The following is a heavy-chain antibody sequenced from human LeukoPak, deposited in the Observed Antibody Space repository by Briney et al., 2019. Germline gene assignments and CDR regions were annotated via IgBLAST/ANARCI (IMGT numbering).Heavy chain of an antibody. D-gene: IGHD1-26*01. V-gene: IGHV3-48*03. J-gene: IGHJ3*02. Sequence: GSLRLSCAASRFTFSSYEMNWVRQAPGKGLEWVSYISSGGSTVYYADSVKGRFTISRDNAKNSLYLQMNSLRAEDTAVYYCARVIIVGATGIWGQGTMVTVSS. CDR3: ARVIIVGATGI. CDR1: RFTFSSYE. CDR2: ISSGGSTV.